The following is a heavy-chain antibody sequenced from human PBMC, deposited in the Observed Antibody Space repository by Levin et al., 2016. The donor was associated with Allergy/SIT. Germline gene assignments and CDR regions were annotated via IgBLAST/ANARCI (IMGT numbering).Heavy chain of an antibody. CDR1: GGSITRYY. Sequence: SETLSLTCTVSGGSITRYYYTWIRQPAGKGLEWIGRIYTSGSTSYNPSLKSRVTMSVDTSKNQVSLKLSSVTAADTAVYYCATRAYGMDVWGQGTTVTVSS. V-gene: IGHV4-4*07. CDR2: IYTSGST. J-gene: IGHJ6*02. CDR3: ATRAYGMDV.